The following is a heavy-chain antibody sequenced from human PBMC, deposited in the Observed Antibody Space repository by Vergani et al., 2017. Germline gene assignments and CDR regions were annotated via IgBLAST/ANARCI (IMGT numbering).Heavy chain of an antibody. J-gene: IGHJ6*02. CDR3: AASRGFASSGYSFHYYYYYGMDV. CDR2: IVVGSGNT. D-gene: IGHD3-22*01. V-gene: IGHV1-58*02. Sequence: QMQLVQSGPEVKKPGTSVKFSCKASGFTFTSSAMQWVRQARGQRLEWIGWIVVGSGNTNYAQKFQERVTITRDMSTSTAYMELSSLISEDTAVYYCAASRGFASSGYSFHYYYYYGMDVWGQGTTVTVSS. CDR1: GFTFTSSA.